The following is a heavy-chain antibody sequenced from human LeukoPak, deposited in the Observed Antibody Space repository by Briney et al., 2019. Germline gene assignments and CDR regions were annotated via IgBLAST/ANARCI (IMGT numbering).Heavy chain of an antibody. D-gene: IGHD3-3*01. V-gene: IGHV1-2*02. CDR2: INPNSGGT. Sequence: ALVKVSCKASGYTFTGYYMHWVRQAPGQGLEWMGWINPNSGGTNYAQKFQGRVTMTRDTSISTAYMELSRLRSDDTAVYYCARVQSYDFWSGYYTVDSWGQGTLVTVSS. CDR3: ARVQSYDFWSGYYTVDS. J-gene: IGHJ4*02. CDR1: GYTFTGYY.